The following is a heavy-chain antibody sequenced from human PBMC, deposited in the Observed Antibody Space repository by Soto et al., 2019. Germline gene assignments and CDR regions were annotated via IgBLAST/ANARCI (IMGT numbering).Heavy chain of an antibody. Sequence: ASVKVSCKASGGTFSSYAISWVRQAPGQGLEWMGGIIPILGIANYAQKFQGRVTITADKSTSTAYMELSSLRSEDTAVYYCASRKKCGGDCYDYYYGMDVWGQGTTVTVSS. D-gene: IGHD2-21*02. CDR3: ASRKKCGGDCYDYYYGMDV. CDR1: GGTFSSYA. J-gene: IGHJ6*02. V-gene: IGHV1-69*10. CDR2: IIPILGIA.